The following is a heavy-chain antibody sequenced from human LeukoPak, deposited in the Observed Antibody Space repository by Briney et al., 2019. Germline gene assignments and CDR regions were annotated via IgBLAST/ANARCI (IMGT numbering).Heavy chain of an antibody. J-gene: IGHJ6*03. Sequence: PSETLSLTCTVSGGSISSSSYYWSWIRQPAGKGLEWIGRIYTSGSTNYNPSLKSRVTMSVDTSKNQFSLKLSSVTAADTAVYYCARVGIDYWNPPPTYYYYYMDVWGKGTTVTISS. CDR2: IYTSGST. CDR3: ARVGIDYWNPPPTYYYYYMDV. CDR1: GGSISSSSYY. D-gene: IGHD1-1*01. V-gene: IGHV4-61*02.